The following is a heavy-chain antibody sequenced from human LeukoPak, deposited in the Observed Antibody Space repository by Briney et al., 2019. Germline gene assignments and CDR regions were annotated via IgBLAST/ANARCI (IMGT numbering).Heavy chain of an antibody. D-gene: IGHD3-10*01. CDR2: INHNGST. V-gene: IGHV4-34*01. Sequence: SETLSLTCAVYGGSFSGYYWSWIRQPPGKGLEWIGEINHNGSTNYNPSLKSRVTISVDTSKNQFSLKLSSVTAADTAVYYCARHRGYYGSGSYSIWGQGTLVTVSS. J-gene: IGHJ4*02. CDR1: GGSFSGYY. CDR3: ARHRGYYGSGSYSI.